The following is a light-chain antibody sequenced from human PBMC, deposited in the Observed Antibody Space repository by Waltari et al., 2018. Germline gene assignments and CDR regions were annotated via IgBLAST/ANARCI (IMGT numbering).Light chain of an antibody. CDR1: NIGTKS. CDR2: YDR. J-gene: IGLJ2*01. Sequence: SYVLTQPPSVSVAPGQTARISCGGNNIGTKSVHWYQQKPGQAPVFVIYYDRDRASGIPERFSGSNSWNTATLTISRVEAGDEADYFCQVWDFTSDHVVFGGGTKLTVL. V-gene: IGLV3-21*04. CDR3: QVWDFTSDHVV.